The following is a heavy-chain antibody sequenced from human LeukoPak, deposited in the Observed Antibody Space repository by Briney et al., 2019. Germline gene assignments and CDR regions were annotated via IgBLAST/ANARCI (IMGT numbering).Heavy chain of an antibody. Sequence: PSETLSLTCTVSGGSISSRPYYWGWVRQPPGKGLEWIGSISYSGSIHYNPSLKSRVTISVDKSKNQFSLKLSSVTAADTAVYYCARVCPYSSSWYGCLDYWGQGTLVTVSS. CDR3: ARVCPYSSSWYGCLDY. D-gene: IGHD6-13*01. J-gene: IGHJ4*02. CDR1: GGSISSRPYY. V-gene: IGHV4-39*07. CDR2: ISYSGSI.